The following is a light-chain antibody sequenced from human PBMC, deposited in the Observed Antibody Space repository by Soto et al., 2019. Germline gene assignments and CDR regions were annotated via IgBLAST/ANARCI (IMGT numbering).Light chain of an antibody. J-gene: IGKJ4*01. CDR1: QSISSTY. CDR2: YMS. Sequence: EIVLTQSPGTLSLSPGERATLSCGASQSISSTYLAWYQHKPGQAPRLLIYYMSKRATGIPARFSGSGSGTDFTLTISSLEPEDFALYYCQQHINWPLTFGGGTKVDIK. V-gene: IGKV3-11*01. CDR3: QQHINWPLT.